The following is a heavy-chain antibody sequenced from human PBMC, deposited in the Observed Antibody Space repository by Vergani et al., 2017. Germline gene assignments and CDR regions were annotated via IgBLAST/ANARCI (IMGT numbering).Heavy chain of an antibody. V-gene: IGHV1-46*03. CDR2: INPSGGST. CDR1: GYTFTSYY. J-gene: IGHJ4*02. CDR3: AREQGGRYYDFWSGYYPPDY. D-gene: IGHD3-3*01. Sequence: QVQLVQSGAEVKKPGASVKVSCKASGYTFTSYYMHWVRQAPGQGLEWMGIINPSGGSTSYAQKFQGRVTMTRDTSTSTVYMELRSLRSEDTAVYYCAREQGGRYYDFWSGYYPPDYWGQGTLVTVSS.